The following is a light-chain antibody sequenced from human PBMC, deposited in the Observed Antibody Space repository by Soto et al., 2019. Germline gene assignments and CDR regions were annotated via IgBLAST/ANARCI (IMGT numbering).Light chain of an antibody. V-gene: IGKV1-39*01. CDR1: QTILTY. Sequence: DIQLTQSPSSLSASVGDTVTIACRAGQTILTYLNCYQQTPGRAPRLLISAATSLQTGVPSRFSGSGSGTEFTITITSLQPEAFATYYCQQTKSAPLTFGGGTRVEIK. J-gene: IGKJ4*01. CDR2: AAT. CDR3: QQTKSAPLT.